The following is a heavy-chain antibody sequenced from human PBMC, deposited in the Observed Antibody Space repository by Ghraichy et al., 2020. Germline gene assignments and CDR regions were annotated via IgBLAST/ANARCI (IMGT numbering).Heavy chain of an antibody. D-gene: IGHD1-26*01. CDR1: GFTFSSYW. CDR3: TRDPAWGALDY. Sequence: GGSLRLSCAASGFTFSSYWMTWVRQAPGKGLEWVANIKDDGSESYHVDSVRGRFTIPRDNAKNSLYLQMNSLRAEDTAGYYCTRDPAWGALDYWGQGTLVTGSS. V-gene: IGHV3-7*01. J-gene: IGHJ4*02. CDR2: IKDDGSES.